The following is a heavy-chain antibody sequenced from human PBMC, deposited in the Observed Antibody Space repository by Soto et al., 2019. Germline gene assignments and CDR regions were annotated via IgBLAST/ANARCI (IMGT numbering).Heavy chain of an antibody. Sequence: EVQLLESGGHLVQPGGSLRLSCEGTGFPFSAYGMSWVRQAPGKGLEWVSSISGNSDTSYYADSVKGRFTISRDNSENTLYLHMNNLRTDDTAVYYCAKDPRPRNPHDEGYESWGQGTLVTVSS. CDR2: ISGNSDTS. CDR3: AKDPRPRNPHDEGYES. D-gene: IGHD2-15*01. J-gene: IGHJ5*02. V-gene: IGHV3-23*01. CDR1: GFPFSAYG.